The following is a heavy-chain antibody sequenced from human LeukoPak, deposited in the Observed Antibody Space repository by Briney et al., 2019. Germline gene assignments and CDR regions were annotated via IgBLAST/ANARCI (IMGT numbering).Heavy chain of an antibody. CDR1: GFTFSNYA. CDR3: AKGDYGYHDAFDI. J-gene: IGHJ3*02. CDR2: ISGSGGST. Sequence: GGSLRLSCAASGFTFSNYAMSWVRQAPGKGLEWVSAISGSGGSTYYADSVKGRFTISRDNSKNTLYLQMNSLRAEDTAVYYCAKGDYGYHDAFDIWGQGTMVTVSS. V-gene: IGHV3-23*01. D-gene: IGHD4-17*01.